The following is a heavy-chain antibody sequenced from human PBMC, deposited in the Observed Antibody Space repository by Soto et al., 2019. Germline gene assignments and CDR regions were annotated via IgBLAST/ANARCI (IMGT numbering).Heavy chain of an antibody. D-gene: IGHD1-26*01. CDR1: GATYTKYR. Sequence: ASMKASYSTSGATYTKYRVSLLRQAPGQGLEWMGWISAYNGNTNYAQKLQGRVTMTTDTSTSTAYMELRSLRSDDTAVYYCAREGKLSGMIDYWGQGTLVTVS. CDR3: AREGKLSGMIDY. CDR2: ISAYNGNT. J-gene: IGHJ4*02. V-gene: IGHV1-18*01.